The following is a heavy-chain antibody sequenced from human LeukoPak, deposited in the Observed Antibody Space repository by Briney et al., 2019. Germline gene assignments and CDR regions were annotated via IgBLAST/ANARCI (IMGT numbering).Heavy chain of an antibody. Sequence: GGSLRLSCAASGFTFSGYAMSWVRQAPGKGLECVSVISGSGTSTYYADSVKGRFTISRDNSKNTLYLQMNSLRAEDTAVYYCAREGDIVGATGYYYYYMDVWGKGTTVTVSS. CDR1: GFTFSGYA. CDR2: ISGSGTST. CDR3: AREGDIVGATGYYYYYMDV. D-gene: IGHD1-26*01. J-gene: IGHJ6*03. V-gene: IGHV3-23*01.